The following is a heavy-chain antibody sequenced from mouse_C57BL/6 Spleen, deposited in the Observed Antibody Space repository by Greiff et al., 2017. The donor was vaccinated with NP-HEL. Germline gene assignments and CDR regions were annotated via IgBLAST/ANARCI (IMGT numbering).Heavy chain of an antibody. CDR1: GYAFSSSW. D-gene: IGHD1-1*01. J-gene: IGHJ3*01. Sequence: QVQLQQSGPELVKPGASVKISCKASGYAFSSSWMNWVKQRPGKGLEWIGRIYPGDGDTNYNGKFKGTATLTADKSSSTAYMQLSSLTSEDSAVYFCATGTYSYYDGTPFADWGKGTLVTVSA. CDR3: ATGTYSYYDGTPFAD. V-gene: IGHV1-82*01. CDR2: IYPGDGDT.